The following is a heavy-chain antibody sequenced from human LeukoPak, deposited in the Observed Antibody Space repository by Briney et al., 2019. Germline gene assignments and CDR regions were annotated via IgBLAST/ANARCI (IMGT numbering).Heavy chain of an antibody. J-gene: IGHJ4*02. Sequence: PSETLSLTCTVSGGSISSYYWSWIRQPPGKGLEWVGYIYYSGSTNYNPSLKSRVTISVDTSKNQFSLKLSSVTAADTAVYYCARAERVVTNEYYFDYWGQGTLVTVSS. V-gene: IGHV4-59*01. CDR2: IYYSGST. CDR3: ARAERVVTNEYYFDY. CDR1: GGSISSYY. D-gene: IGHD3-3*01.